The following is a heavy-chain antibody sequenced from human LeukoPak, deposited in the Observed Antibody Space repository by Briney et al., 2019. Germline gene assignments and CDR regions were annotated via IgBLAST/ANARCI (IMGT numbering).Heavy chain of an antibody. D-gene: IGHD1-26*01. V-gene: IGHV3-30*18. CDR2: ISYDGSNK. J-gene: IGHJ4*02. CDR1: GFTFSSYG. Sequence: PGGSLRLSCAASGFTFSSYGMHWVRQDPGKGLEWVAVISYDGSNKYYADSVKGRFTISRDNSKNTLYLQMNSLRAEDTAVYYCAKDSGSYFTSGVLDYWGQGTLVTVSS. CDR3: AKDSGSYFTSGVLDY.